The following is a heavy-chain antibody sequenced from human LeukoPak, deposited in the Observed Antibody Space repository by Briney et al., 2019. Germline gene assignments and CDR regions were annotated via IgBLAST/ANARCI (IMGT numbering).Heavy chain of an antibody. D-gene: IGHD6-13*01. Sequence: GESLRLSCAASGFTFGSYGMHWVRQAPGKGLEWVAVISYDGSNKYYADSVKGRFTISRDNSKNTLYLQMNSLRAEDTAVYYCAKEDSSSWPYNWFDPWGQGTLVTASS. CDR1: GFTFGSYG. CDR3: AKEDSSSWPYNWFDP. J-gene: IGHJ5*02. V-gene: IGHV3-30*18. CDR2: ISYDGSNK.